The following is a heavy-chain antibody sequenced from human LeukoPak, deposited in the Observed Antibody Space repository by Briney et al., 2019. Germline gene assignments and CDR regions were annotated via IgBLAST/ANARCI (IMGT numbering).Heavy chain of an antibody. CDR1: GFTFSDYY. V-gene: IGHV3-11*06. J-gene: IGHJ6*03. CDR3: ARDPYNGAYSEGYYYYYMDV. Sequence: KSGGSLRLSCAASGFTFSDYYMSWIRQAPGKGLEWISSITSSSSYTFYADSVKGRFTISRDNAKNSLYLQMNSLRVEDTAVYYCARDPYNGAYSEGYYYYYMDVWGKGTTVTVSS. CDR2: ITSSSSYT. D-gene: IGHD1-1*01.